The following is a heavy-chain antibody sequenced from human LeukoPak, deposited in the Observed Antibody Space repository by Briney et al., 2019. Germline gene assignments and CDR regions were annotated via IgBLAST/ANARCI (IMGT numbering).Heavy chain of an antibody. CDR2: IIPILGMA. Sequence: SVKVSCKASGGTFSSYAISWVRQAPGQGLEWMGRIIPILGMANYAQKFQGRVTITADKSTSTAYMELSSLRSEDTAVYYCARDRAYCGGDCYSNWFDPWGQGTLVTVSS. CDR3: ARDRAYCGGDCYSNWFDP. CDR1: GGTFSSYA. J-gene: IGHJ5*02. V-gene: IGHV1-69*04. D-gene: IGHD2-21*02.